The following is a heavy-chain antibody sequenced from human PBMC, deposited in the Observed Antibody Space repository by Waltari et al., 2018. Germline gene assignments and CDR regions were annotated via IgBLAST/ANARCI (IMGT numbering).Heavy chain of an antibody. CDR3: ARLWNGPDS. CDR2: IKKDGSEE. V-gene: IGHV3-7*01. Sequence: EVQLVESGGGLVQPGGSLRLSCAASGFTLSSYWMSWVGQAPGKGLEWGANIKKDGSEEYYVDSGRGRFTISRDNAKNSLYLQMNSLRPEDTAVYYCARLWNGPDSWGQGALVTVSS. J-gene: IGHJ4*02. D-gene: IGHD1-1*01. CDR1: GFTLSSYW.